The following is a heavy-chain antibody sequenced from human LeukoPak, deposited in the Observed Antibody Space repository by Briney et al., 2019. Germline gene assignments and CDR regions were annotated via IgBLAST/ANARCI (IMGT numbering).Heavy chain of an antibody. J-gene: IGHJ4*02. CDR3: ARWAADSGIYYIAS. D-gene: IGHD3-10*01. Sequence: GGSLRLSCAASGFTFSDYWMTWVRQAPGKGLQWVASIRQDANVEYYVDSVRGRFTISRDNAESSLHLQMNSLRVEDTAVYYCARWAADSGIYYIASWGQGSLVTISS. CDR2: IRQDANVE. V-gene: IGHV3-7*01. CDR1: GFTFSDYW.